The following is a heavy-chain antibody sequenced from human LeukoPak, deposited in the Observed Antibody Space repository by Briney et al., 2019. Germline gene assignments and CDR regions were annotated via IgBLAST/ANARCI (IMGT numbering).Heavy chain of an antibody. CDR1: GFTFSDYY. CDR2: ISSSGSTI. V-gene: IGHV3-11*01. J-gene: IGHJ4*02. Sequence: PGGSLRLSCAASGFTFSDYYMSWIRQAPGKGLEWVSYISSSGSTIYYADSVKGRFTISRDNAKNSLYLQMNSLRAEDTAVYYCARRISVITTYYFDYWGQGTLVTVSS. D-gene: IGHD3-22*01. CDR3: ARRISVITTYYFDY.